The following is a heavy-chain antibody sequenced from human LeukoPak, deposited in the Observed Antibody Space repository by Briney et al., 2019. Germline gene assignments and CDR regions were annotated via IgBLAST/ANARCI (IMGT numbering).Heavy chain of an antibody. Sequence: ASVKVSCKASGYTFTSYDINWVRQATGQGLEWMGWMNPSSGNTGYAQKFQGRVTITRDTSASTAYMELSSLRSEDTAVYYCARDLFSGSLLDYWGQGTLVTVSS. CDR2: MNPSSGNT. V-gene: IGHV1-8*03. CDR3: ARDLFSGSLLDY. CDR1: GYTFTSYD. J-gene: IGHJ4*02. D-gene: IGHD3-10*02.